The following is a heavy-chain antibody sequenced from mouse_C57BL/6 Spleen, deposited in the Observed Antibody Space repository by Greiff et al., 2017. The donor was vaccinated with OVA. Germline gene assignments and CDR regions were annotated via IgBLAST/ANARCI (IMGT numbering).Heavy chain of an antibody. V-gene: IGHV1-72*01. Sequence: VQLQQPGAELVKPGASVTLSCKASGYTFTSYWMHWVKQRPGRGLEWIGRIDPNSGGTKYNEKFKSKATLTVDKPSSTAYMQVSSLTSEDSAVYYCARGYGNYGGFAYWGQGTLVTVSA. D-gene: IGHD2-1*01. CDR3: ARGYGNYGGFAY. J-gene: IGHJ3*01. CDR2: IDPNSGGT. CDR1: GYTFTSYW.